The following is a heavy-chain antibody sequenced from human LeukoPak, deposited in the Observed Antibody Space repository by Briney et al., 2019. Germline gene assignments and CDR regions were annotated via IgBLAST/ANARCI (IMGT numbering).Heavy chain of an antibody. Sequence: PGGSLRLSCAATGFTFSSQSMSWVRQAPGKGLEWVSHISSSSSTIYYADSVKGRFTISRDNAKNSLYLQMDSLRDEDTAMYYCASRHSSTWTFDYWGQGTLVTVSP. CDR2: ISSSSSTI. CDR1: GFTFSSQS. D-gene: IGHD6-13*01. J-gene: IGHJ4*02. V-gene: IGHV3-48*02. CDR3: ASRHSSTWTFDY.